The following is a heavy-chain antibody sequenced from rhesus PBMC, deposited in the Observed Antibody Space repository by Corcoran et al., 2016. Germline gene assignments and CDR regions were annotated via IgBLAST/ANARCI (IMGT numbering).Heavy chain of an antibody. V-gene: IGHV4S12*01. J-gene: IGHJ4*01. CDR2: IYRNSERT. CDR1: GGTISSGYYY. CDR3: ARERWGISIFGVFHGPFEY. D-gene: IGHD3-3*01. Sequence: QVQLQESGPGVVKPSETLSLTCAVSGGTISSGYYYWSWIRQHPGQGLEWIGGIYRNSERTNYNPSPRSRFTISKYTSKNHFSLKLSSVAATDTAVYYCARERWGISIFGVFHGPFEYWGQGVLVTVSS.